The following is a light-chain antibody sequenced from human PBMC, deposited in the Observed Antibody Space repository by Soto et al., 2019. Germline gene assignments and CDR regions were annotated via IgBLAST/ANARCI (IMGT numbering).Light chain of an antibody. J-gene: IGLJ1*01. CDR3: SSYAGSSNV. Sequence: QSVLTQPPSSTGSPGQSVALSCTGSSSAVGGYTYVYWYQQHPGKAPQVMIYEVNKRPSGVPDRFSGSKSGNTASLPVSGLQAEDEADYYCSSYAGSSNVFGTGTKVTVL. CDR2: EVN. V-gene: IGLV2-8*01. CDR1: SSAVGGYTY.